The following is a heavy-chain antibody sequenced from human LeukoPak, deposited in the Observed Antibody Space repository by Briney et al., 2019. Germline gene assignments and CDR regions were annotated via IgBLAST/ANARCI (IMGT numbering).Heavy chain of an antibody. D-gene: IGHD6-13*01. J-gene: IGHJ5*02. CDR1: GYTFTSYY. V-gene: IGHV1-46*01. Sequence: GASVKVSCKASGYTFTSYYMHWVRQAPGQGLEWMGIINPSGGSTSYAQKFQGRVTMTRDTSTSTVYMELSSLRSEDTAVYYRARTYSSMEGLFDPWGQGTLVTVSS. CDR3: ARTYSSMEGLFDP. CDR2: INPSGGST.